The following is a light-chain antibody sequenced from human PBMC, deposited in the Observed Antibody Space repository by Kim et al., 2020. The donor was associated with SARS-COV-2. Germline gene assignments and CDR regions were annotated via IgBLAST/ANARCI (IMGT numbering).Light chain of an antibody. J-gene: IGLJ3*02. CDR3: QAWDSSTAVV. Sequence: SYELTQPPSVSVSPGQTASITCPGDKLGDRYACWYQQRPGQSPVLVIYQDSKRPSGIPERFSGPNSANTATLTISATQAMDEADDYSQAWDSSTAVVFG. V-gene: IGLV3-1*01. CDR2: QDS. CDR1: KLGDRY.